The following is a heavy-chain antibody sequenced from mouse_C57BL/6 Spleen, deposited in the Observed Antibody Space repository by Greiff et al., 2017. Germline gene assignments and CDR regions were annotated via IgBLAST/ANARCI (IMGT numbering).Heavy chain of an antibody. CDR1: GYSITSGYY. CDR3: ASYGNYDAMDY. J-gene: IGHJ4*01. V-gene: IGHV3-6*01. D-gene: IGHD2-1*01. Sequence: EVKLEESGPGLVKPSQSLSLTCSVTGYSITSGYYWNWIRQFPGNKLEWMGYISYDGSNNYNPSLKNRISITRDTSKNQFFLKLNSVTTEDTATYYCASYGNYDAMDYGGQGTSVTVSS. CDR2: ISYDGSN.